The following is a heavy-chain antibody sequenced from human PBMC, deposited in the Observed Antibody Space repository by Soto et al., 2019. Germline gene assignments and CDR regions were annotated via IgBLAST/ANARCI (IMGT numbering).Heavy chain of an antibody. D-gene: IGHD3-22*01. CDR2: INPNSGGT. J-gene: IGHJ4*02. Sequence: QVQLVQSGAEVKKPGASVKVSCKASGYTFTGYYMHWVRQAPGQGLEWMGWINPNSGGTKSAQKFQGRVTMTRDTSISTAYMELSRLRSDDTAMYYCARRKGDYYDSSGYHYYFDYWGQGTLVTVSS. CDR3: ARRKGDYYDSSGYHYYFDY. CDR1: GYTFTGYY. V-gene: IGHV1-2*02.